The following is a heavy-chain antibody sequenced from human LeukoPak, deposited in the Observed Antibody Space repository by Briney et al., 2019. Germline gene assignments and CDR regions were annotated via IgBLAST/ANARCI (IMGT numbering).Heavy chain of an antibody. V-gene: IGHV4-59*01. CDR2: IYYSGST. D-gene: IGHD2-2*01. J-gene: IGHJ5*02. CDR3: ARWPGVPAAIHNWFDP. CDR1: GGSISSYY. Sequence: PSETLSLTCTVSGGSISSYYWSWIRQPPGKGLEWIGYIYYSGSTNYNPSLKSRVTISVDTSKNQFSLKLSSVTAADTAVYYYARWPGVPAAIHNWFDPWGQGTLVTVSS.